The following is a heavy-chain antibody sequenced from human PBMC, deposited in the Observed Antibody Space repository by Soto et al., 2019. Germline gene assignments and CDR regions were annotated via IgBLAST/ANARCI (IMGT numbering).Heavy chain of an antibody. V-gene: IGHV1-2*02. CDR2: INPNSGGT. D-gene: IGHD2-2*01. J-gene: IGHJ6*02. CDR1: GYTFTGYY. CDR3: ACAQKYQLQDYYGMDV. Sequence: VASVKVSCKASGYTFTGYYMHWVRQAPGQGLEWMGWINPNSGGTNYAQKFQGRVTMTRDTSISTAYMELSRLRSDDTAVYYCACAQKYQLQDYYGMDVWGQGTTVTVSS.